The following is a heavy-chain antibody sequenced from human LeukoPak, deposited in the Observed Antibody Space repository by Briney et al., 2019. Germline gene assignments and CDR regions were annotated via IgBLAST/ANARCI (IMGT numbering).Heavy chain of an antibody. V-gene: IGHV3-66*01. J-gene: IGHJ1*01. D-gene: IGHD6-19*01. CDR1: GFTVSSNY. Sequence: GGSLRLSCAASGFTVSSNYMSWVRQAPGKGLEWVSVIYSGGSTYYADSVKGRFTISRDNSKNTLYLQMNSLRAEDTAVYYCARDHPAVGGSTGYFQHWGQGTLVTVSS. CDR3: ARDHPAVGGSTGYFQH. CDR2: IYSGGST.